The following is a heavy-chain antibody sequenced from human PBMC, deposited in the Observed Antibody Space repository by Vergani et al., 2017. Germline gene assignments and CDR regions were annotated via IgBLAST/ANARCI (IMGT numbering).Heavy chain of an antibody. CDR3: ARARRYSSGWYYYGMDV. CDR1: GASVNSYY. D-gene: IGHD6-19*01. CDR2: VSFRGDT. J-gene: IGHJ6*02. V-gene: IGHV4-59*02. Sequence: QVKLQESGPGLVKPSETLSLTCTVSGASVNSYYWSWIRQPPGKGLEWMGYVSFRGDTLYDPSVKGRMTISLNTSSNQFSLYLTSVTAADTAVYYCARARRYSSGWYYYGMDVWGQGTTVTVSS.